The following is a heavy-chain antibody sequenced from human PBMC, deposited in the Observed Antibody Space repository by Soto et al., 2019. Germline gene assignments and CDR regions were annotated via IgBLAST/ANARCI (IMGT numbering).Heavy chain of an antibody. V-gene: IGHV4-59*01. CDR1: GGSFHNFY. D-gene: IGHD6-25*01. J-gene: IGHJ4*02. CDR2: VHYSGST. CDR3: GRGADYYAKSGYFSFDT. Sequence: SETLSLTCNLSGGSFHNFYWLWIRQPPGKGLEWVGHVHYSGSTNYSPSLNSRATISLDSSKSQLSLKLRSVTAADTAMYFCGRGADYYAKSGYFSFDTWCQGIPVKVFS.